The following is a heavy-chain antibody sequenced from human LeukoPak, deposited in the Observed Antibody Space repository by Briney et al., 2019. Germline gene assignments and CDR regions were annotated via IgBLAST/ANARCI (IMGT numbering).Heavy chain of an antibody. Sequence: SVKVSCKASGGTFSSYAISWLRQAPGQGLEWMGGIIPIFGTANYAQKFQGRVTITADESTSTAYMELSSLRSEDTAVYYCARVSSSWYNDQNWFDPWGQGTLVTVSS. CDR3: ARVSSSWYNDQNWFDP. CDR1: GGTFSSYA. J-gene: IGHJ5*02. CDR2: IIPIFGTA. D-gene: IGHD6-13*01. V-gene: IGHV1-69*13.